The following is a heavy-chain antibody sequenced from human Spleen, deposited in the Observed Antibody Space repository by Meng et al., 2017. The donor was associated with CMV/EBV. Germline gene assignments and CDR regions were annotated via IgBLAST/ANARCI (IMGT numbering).Heavy chain of an antibody. CDR2: IFYSGST. V-gene: IGHV4-61*01. J-gene: IGHJ3*02. CDR3: ARGRDGSADAFDI. D-gene: IGHD5-24*01. CDR1: GGSVSSGSYY. Sequence: SETLSLTCTVSGGSVSSGSYYWNWIRQPPGKGLEWIGYIFYSGSTTYNPSLKSRVTISVDTSKNQFSLKLSSVTAADTAVYYCARGRDGSADAFDIWGQGTMVTVSS.